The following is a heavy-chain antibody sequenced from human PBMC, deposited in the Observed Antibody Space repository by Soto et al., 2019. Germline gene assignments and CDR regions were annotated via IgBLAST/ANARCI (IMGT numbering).Heavy chain of an antibody. V-gene: IGHV4-59*01. Sequence: QVQLQESGPALVKPSETLSLTCTVSGGSISSYYWSWIRQPPGKGLEWIGYIYNSGSTNYNPSLKSRVTISVDTSKNHLSLKLSSVTAADTAVYYCARGDSSGWELGWFAPWGQGTLVTVSS. CDR1: GGSISSYY. J-gene: IGHJ5*02. CDR3: ARGDSSGWELGWFAP. D-gene: IGHD6-19*01. CDR2: IYNSGST.